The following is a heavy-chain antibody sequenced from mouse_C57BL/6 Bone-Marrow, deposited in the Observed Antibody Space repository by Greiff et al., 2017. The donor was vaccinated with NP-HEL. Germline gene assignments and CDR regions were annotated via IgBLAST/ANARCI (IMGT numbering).Heavy chain of an antibody. Sequence: EVQLQQSGPGLVKPSQSLSLTCSVTGYSITSGYYWNWIRQFPGNKLEWMGYISYDGSNNYNPSLKNRISLTRDTSKNQFFLKLNSVTTEDTATYYCARGYYGSGYWGQGTTLTVSS. CDR1: GYSITSGYY. CDR3: ARGYYGSGY. J-gene: IGHJ2*01. V-gene: IGHV3-6*01. D-gene: IGHD1-1*01. CDR2: ISYDGSN.